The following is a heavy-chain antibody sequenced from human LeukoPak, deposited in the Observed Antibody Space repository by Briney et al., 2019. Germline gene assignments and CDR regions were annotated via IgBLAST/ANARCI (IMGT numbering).Heavy chain of an antibody. V-gene: IGHV3-74*01. CDR2: INSDGSST. J-gene: IGHJ6*03. Sequence: GGSLRLSCAASGFTFSSYWMHWVRQAPGKGLVWVSRINSDGSSTSYADSVKGRFTISRDNAKNTLYLQMNSLRAEDTAVYYCARSVYYYYYMDVWGKGTTVTISS. CDR1: GFTFSSYW. CDR3: ARSVYYYYYMDV.